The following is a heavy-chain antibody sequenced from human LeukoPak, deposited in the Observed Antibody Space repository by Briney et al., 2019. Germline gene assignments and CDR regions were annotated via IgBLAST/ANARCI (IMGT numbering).Heavy chain of an antibody. CDR2: IYYSGNT. CDR3: ARVGDGNFDY. Sequence: PSETLSLTCAVYGGSFSGYYWSWIRQPPGKGLEWIGYIYYSGNTNKNPSLKSRLIISVDTSKNQFSLKLSSVTAADTAVYYCARVGDGNFDYWGQGTLVTVSS. CDR1: GGSFSGYY. J-gene: IGHJ4*02. V-gene: IGHV4-34*11.